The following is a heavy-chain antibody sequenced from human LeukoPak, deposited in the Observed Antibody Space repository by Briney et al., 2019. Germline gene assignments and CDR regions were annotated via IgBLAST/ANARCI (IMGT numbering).Heavy chain of an antibody. V-gene: IGHV3-21*01. CDR3: AREKAASGACDY. D-gene: IGHD6-13*01. CDR1: GFTFSSYS. J-gene: IGHJ4*02. Sequence: GGSLRLSCAASGFTFSSYSMHWVRQAPGKGLEWVSLISSGSNHIYYADSMKGRFTISRDNAKNSLYLQMNSLSAEDTAIYYCAREKAASGACDYWGQGTLVTVSS. CDR2: ISSGSNHI.